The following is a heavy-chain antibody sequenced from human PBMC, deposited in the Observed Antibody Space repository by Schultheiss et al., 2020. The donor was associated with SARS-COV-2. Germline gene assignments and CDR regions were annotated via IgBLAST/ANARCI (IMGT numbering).Heavy chain of an antibody. CDR3: AREVAGPGDY. V-gene: IGHV4-34*01. D-gene: IGHD6-19*01. J-gene: IGHJ4*02. Sequence: SQTLSLTCAVYGGSFSGYYWSWIRQPPGKGLEWIGEINHSGSTNYNPSLKSRVTISVDTSKNQFSLKLSSVTAADTAVYYCAREVAGPGDYWGQGTLVTVSS. CDR1: GGSFSGYY. CDR2: INHSGST.